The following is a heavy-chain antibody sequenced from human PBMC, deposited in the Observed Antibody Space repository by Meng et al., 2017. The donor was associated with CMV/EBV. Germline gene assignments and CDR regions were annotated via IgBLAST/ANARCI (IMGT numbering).Heavy chain of an antibody. Sequence: GESLKISCAASGFTFSSYAMTWVRQAPGKRLEWVSVIYSDGINTYYADSVKGRFTIYRDDSKNTLYLQMNSLRAEDTAVYYCAKRLNTAMVIILIGDFDYWGQGTLVTVSS. CDR2: IYSDGINT. CDR1: GFTFSSYA. D-gene: IGHD5-18*01. CDR3: AKRLNTAMVIILIGDFDY. V-gene: IGHV3-23*03. J-gene: IGHJ4*02.